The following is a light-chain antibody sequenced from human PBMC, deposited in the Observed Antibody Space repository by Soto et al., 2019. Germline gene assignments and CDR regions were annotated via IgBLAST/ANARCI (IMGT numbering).Light chain of an antibody. J-gene: IGLJ1*01. CDR2: EVS. V-gene: IGLV2-23*02. CDR1: SSDVGSYNL. Sequence: QSALTQPASVSGSPGQSITISCTGTSSDVGSYNLVSWYQQHPGKAPKLMIYEVSKRPSGVSNRFSGSKSGNTASLTISGLQAEDEADYYCCSYAVSSTSLDLFGTGTKLTVL. CDR3: CSYAVSSTSLDL.